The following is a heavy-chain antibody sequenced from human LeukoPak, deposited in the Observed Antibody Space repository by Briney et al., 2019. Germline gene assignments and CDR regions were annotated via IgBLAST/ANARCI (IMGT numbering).Heavy chain of an antibody. D-gene: IGHD3-16*02. Sequence: GGSLRLSCAASGFTFSDYWMTWIRQAPGKGLEWVSYISSSGSTIYYADSVKGRFTISRDNAKNSLYLQMNSLRAEDTAVYYCARDAAVMITFGGVIVTSYYYYYMDVGGKGTTVTVSS. CDR1: GFTFSDYW. J-gene: IGHJ6*03. CDR3: ARDAAVMITFGGVIVTSYYYYYMDV. V-gene: IGHV3-11*01. CDR2: ISSSGSTI.